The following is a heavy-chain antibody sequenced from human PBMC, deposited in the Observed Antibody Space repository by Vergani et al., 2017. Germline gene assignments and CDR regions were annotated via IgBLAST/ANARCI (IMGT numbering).Heavy chain of an antibody. J-gene: IGHJ4*02. CDR1: GGSISSYY. CDR3: ASYTFGGVIVTGFLDY. D-gene: IGHD3-16*02. Sequence: QVQLQESGPGLVKPSETLSLTCTVSGGSISSYYWSWIRQPPGKGLEWIGSIYYSGSTYYNPSLKSRVTISVDTSKNQFSLKLSSVTAADTAVYYCASYTFGGVIVTGFLDYWGQGTLVTVSS. V-gene: IGHV4-59*12. CDR2: IYYSGST.